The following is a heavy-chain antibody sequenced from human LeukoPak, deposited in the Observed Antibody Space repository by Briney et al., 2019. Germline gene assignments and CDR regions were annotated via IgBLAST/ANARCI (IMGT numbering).Heavy chain of an antibody. V-gene: IGHV4-59*01. CDR1: GGSISSYY. Sequence: SETLSLTCTVSGGSISSYYWSWIRQPPGKGLEWIGYIYYSGSTNYNPSLKSRVTISVDTSKNQFSLKLSSVTAADTAVYYCARAYSGSDAFDIWGQGTMVTVSS. J-gene: IGHJ3*02. CDR2: IYYSGST. D-gene: IGHD1-26*01. CDR3: ARAYSGSDAFDI.